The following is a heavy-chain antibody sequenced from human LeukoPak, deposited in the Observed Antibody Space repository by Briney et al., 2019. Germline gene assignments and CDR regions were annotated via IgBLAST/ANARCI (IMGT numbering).Heavy chain of an antibody. CDR2: IKQDGSEK. J-gene: IGHJ3*02. Sequence: GGSLRLSCAASGFTFSSYWMSWVRQAPGKGLEWVANIKQDGSEKYYVDSVKGRFTISRDNAKNSLYLQMNSLRAEDTAVYYCARAPPLRELYDAFDIWGQGTMVTVSS. V-gene: IGHV3-7*01. CDR1: GFTFSSYW. CDR3: ARAPPLRELYDAFDI. D-gene: IGHD1-7*01.